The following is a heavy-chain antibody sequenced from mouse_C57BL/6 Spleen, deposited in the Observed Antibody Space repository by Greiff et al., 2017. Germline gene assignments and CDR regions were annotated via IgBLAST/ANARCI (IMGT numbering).Heavy chain of an antibody. CDR3: ARDRIYYDYDGGFAY. CDR1: GFTFSSYA. Sequence: EVKLMESGGGLVKPGGSLKLSCAASGFTFSSYAMSWVRQTPEKRLEWVATISDGGSYTYYPDNVKGRFTISRDNAKNNLYLQMSHLKSDDTAMYYCARDRIYYDYDGGFAYWGQGTLVTVSA. J-gene: IGHJ3*01. D-gene: IGHD2-4*01. CDR2: ISDGGSYT. V-gene: IGHV5-4*01.